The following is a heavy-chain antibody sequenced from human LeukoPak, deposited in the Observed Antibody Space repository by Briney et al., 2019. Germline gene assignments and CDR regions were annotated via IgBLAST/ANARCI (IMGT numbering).Heavy chain of an antibody. V-gene: IGHV1-18*01. D-gene: IGHD7-27*01. CDR1: GYTFTSYG. CDR2: ISAYNGNT. CDR3: ARPLGFRGDNWFDP. Sequence: ASVKVSCKASGYTFTSYGISWVRQAPGQGLEWMGWISAYNGNTNYAQKLQGRVTMTTDTSTSTAYMELRSLRSDDTAVYYCARPLGFRGDNWFDPWGQGTLVTVSS. J-gene: IGHJ5*02.